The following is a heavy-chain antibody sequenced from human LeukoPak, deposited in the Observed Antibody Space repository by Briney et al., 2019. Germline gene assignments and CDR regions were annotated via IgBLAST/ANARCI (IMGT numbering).Heavy chain of an antibody. J-gene: IGHJ4*02. V-gene: IGHV3-33*01. D-gene: IGHD3-16*02. CDR2: IWYDGSNK. Sequence: PGGSLRLSCAASGFTFSSYGMHWVRQAPGKGLEWVAVIWYDGSNKYYADSVKGRFTISRDNAKNSLYLQMNSLRDEDTAVYYCARGHFYDYVWGSYLPPRRTRRKDDYWGQGTLVTVSS. CDR1: GFTFSSYG. CDR3: ARGHFYDYVWGSYLPPRRTRRKDDY.